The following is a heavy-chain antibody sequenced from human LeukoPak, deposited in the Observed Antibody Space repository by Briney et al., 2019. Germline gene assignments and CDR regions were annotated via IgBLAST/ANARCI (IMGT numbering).Heavy chain of an antibody. CDR2: IYHSGST. CDR1: GGSNTHYY. Sequence: SETLSLTCSVSGGSNTHYYWSWIRQPPGKGLEWIGYIYHSGSTNYNPSLKSRVTISVVTSKNHFSLKLSSVTAADTAVYYCARGQWLPVFDFWGQGTLVTVSS. J-gene: IGHJ4*02. D-gene: IGHD3-22*01. V-gene: IGHV4-59*01. CDR3: ARGQWLPVFDF.